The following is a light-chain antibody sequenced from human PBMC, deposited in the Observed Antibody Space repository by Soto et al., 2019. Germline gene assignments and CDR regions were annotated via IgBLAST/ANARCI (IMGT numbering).Light chain of an antibody. V-gene: IGKV3-15*01. Sequence: EIVLTQSPATLSLSPGERATLSCRASQSIGLAIAWYQHKPGQAPRLLIYGASSRDTGIPVRFSGSGSGTEFTLTISSLQSEDFAVYYCQQYNNWFSITFGQGTRLEIK. CDR1: QSIGLA. CDR3: QQYNNWFSIT. CDR2: GAS. J-gene: IGKJ5*01.